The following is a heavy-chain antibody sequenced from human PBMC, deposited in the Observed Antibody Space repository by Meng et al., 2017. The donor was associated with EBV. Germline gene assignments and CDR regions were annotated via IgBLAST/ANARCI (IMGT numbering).Heavy chain of an antibody. CDR2: ISPAGGNT. J-gene: IGHJ4*02. CDR3: VRELVGGTFDY. CDR1: GYTFTSYY. V-gene: IGHV1-46*01. D-gene: IGHD1/OR15-1a*01. Sequence: HLWQSGAAGKKPRASLKVSCKSSGYTFTSYYLHWVRQAPGQGLEWMGIISPAGGNTNYAQKFRGRFTMTRDTSTSTVYMDLSILTSEDTAVYYCVRELVGGTFDYWGQGTLVTVSS.